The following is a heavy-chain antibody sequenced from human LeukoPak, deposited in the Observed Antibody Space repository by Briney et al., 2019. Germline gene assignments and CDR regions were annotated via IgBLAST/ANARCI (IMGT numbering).Heavy chain of an antibody. Sequence: PSETLSLTYTVSGGSISTYYWNWIRQPPGKGLEWIGYIYHSGSTNYNPSLQSRVTISVDTSKNQFSLKLSSVTAADTAVYYCARDHSSGWYVFDYWGQGTLVTVSS. J-gene: IGHJ4*02. CDR2: IYHSGST. CDR3: ARDHSSGWYVFDY. CDR1: GGSISTYY. V-gene: IGHV4-59*12. D-gene: IGHD6-19*01.